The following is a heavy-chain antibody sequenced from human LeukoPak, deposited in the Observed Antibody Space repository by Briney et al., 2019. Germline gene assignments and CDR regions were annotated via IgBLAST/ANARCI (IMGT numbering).Heavy chain of an antibody. J-gene: IGHJ4*02. CDR3: SREDY. CDR1: GYTFTGYY. V-gene: IGHV1-2*02. CDR2: INPNSGVT. Sequence: GASVKDTFKASGYTFTGYYLHRVRQAPGQGLEWVGWINPNSGVTNYAQKFQGRVSMTSDTSISTVYMELSRLRSDDTTVYYCSREDYWGQGILVTVSS.